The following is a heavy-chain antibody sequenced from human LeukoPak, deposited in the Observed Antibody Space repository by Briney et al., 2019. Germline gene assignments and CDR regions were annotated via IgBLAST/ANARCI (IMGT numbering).Heavy chain of an antibody. CDR3: ASSGGGYDSSGYQFDY. CDR2: ISAYNGNT. V-gene: IGHV1-18*01. Sequence: ASVKVSCKASGYTFTSYGISWVRQDPGQGLEWMGWISAYNGNTNYAQKLQGRVTMTTDTSTSTAYMELRSLRSDDTAVYYCASSGGGYDSSGYQFDYWGQGTLVTVSS. CDR1: GYTFTSYG. D-gene: IGHD3-22*01. J-gene: IGHJ4*02.